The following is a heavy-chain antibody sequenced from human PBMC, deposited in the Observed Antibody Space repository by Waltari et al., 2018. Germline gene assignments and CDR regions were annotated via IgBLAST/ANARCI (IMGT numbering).Heavy chain of an antibody. D-gene: IGHD7-27*01. J-gene: IGHJ4*02. CDR1: GFNFSSYN. V-gene: IGHV3-48*04. CDR2: ITSTSSNK. Sequence: EVQLVESGGGLVQPGGSVRLACAASGFNFSSYNMTWVRQAPGKGLEWVSFITSTSSNKYYADSVKGRLTISRDNAKNSLYLQMDSLRVDDTGVYYCARDSHWGSDYWGQGTLVTVSS. CDR3: ARDSHWGSDY.